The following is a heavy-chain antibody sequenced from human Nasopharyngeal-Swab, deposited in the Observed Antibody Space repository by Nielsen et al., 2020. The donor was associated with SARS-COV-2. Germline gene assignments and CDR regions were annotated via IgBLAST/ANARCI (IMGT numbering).Heavy chain of an antibody. D-gene: IGHD6-13*01. CDR1: GFTFSADY. CDR2: SRNKANSYTK. V-gene: IGHV3-72*01. CDR3: ARELSSIWTSGLGV. Sequence: GESLKISCAASGFTFSADYMDWVRQAPGQGLEWVGRSRNKANSYTKEYAASVKGRFTISRDDSKNSLYLQMSSLRTEDTALYYCARELSSIWTSGLGVWGQGTTVIVSS. J-gene: IGHJ6*02.